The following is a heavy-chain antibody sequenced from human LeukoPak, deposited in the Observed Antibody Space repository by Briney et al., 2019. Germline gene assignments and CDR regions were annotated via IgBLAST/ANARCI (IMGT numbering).Heavy chain of an antibody. CDR2: ICGST. CDR1: GGSISSSNYY. CDR3: ARHYGP. Sequence: SEALSLTCAVSGGSISSSNYYWGWIRQPPGKGLEWIGSICGSTYYNPSLKSRVTISVDTSKNQFSLKLNSVTAADTAVYYCARHYGPWGQGTLVTVSS. D-gene: IGHD3-10*01. V-gene: IGHV4-39*01. J-gene: IGHJ5*02.